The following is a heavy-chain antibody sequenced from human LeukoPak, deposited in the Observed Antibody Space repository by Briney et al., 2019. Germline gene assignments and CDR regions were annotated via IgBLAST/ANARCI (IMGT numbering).Heavy chain of an antibody. CDR3: ARGSYLYYMDV. CDR1: GGSLSSGSYY. D-gene: IGHD3-16*02. V-gene: IGHV4-61*02. CDR2: IYTSGST. Sequence: SQTLSLTCTVSGGSLSSGSYYWSWIRQPAGKGLEWIGRIYTSGSTNYNPSLKSRVTMSVDTSKNQFSLKLSSVTAADTAVYYCARGSYLYYMDVWGKGTTVTISS. J-gene: IGHJ6*03.